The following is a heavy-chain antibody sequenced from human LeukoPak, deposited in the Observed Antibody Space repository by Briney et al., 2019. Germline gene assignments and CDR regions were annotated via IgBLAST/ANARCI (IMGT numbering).Heavy chain of an antibody. V-gene: IGHV1-2*02. CDR2: INPNSGGT. D-gene: IGHD2-8*01. CDR1: GYTFTGYY. J-gene: IGHJ6*03. Sequence: GASVKVSCKASGYTFTGYYMHWVRQAPGQGLEWMGWINPNSGGTNYAQKFQGRVTMTRDTSISTAYMELSRLRSDDTAVYYCARGSMGLARVYYYMDVWGKGTTVTVSS. CDR3: ARGSMGLARVYYYMDV.